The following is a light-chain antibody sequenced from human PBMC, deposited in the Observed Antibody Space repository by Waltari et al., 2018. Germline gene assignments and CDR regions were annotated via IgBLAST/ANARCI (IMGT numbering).Light chain of an antibody. V-gene: IGLV2-14*03. CDR2: DVN. J-gene: IGLJ1*01. CDR3: SSYTTGSTRYV. CDR1: SSDIGPYNF. Sequence: QSALTHPASVSGSPGQSITISCTGTSSDIGPYNFVSWYQKHPGKAPKVMIYDVNNRPSGVSSRFSGSKSGNTASLTISGLQAEDEADYYCSSYTTGSTRYVFGSGTKVTVL.